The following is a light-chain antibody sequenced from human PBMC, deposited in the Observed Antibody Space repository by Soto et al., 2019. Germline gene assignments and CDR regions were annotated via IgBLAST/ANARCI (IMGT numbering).Light chain of an antibody. CDR3: LQDYNYPRT. CDR2: GAT. CDR1: QDIRTE. V-gene: IGKV1-6*01. Sequence: ALQMTQSPSSLSASVGDRVTITCRASQDIRTELGWYQQKPGKAPKLLIYGATTLQSGVPSRFSGSGSGTDFTLTISGLQPEEFATHYCLQDYNYPRTFGQGTKVEVK. J-gene: IGKJ1*01.